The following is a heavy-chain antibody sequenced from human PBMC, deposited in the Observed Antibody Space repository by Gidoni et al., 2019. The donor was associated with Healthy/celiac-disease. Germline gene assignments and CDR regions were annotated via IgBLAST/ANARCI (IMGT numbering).Heavy chain of an antibody. D-gene: IGHD2-21*02. V-gene: IGHV3-30*03. CDR3: AMAYCGGDCAFQH. Sequence: QVQLVESGGGVVQPRRSLRLSCAASGFTFSSYGMHWVRQAPGTGLEWVAVISYDGSNKYYADSVKGRFTISRDNSKNTLYLQMNSLRAEDTAVYYCAMAYCGGDCAFQHWGQGTLVTVSS. CDR2: ISYDGSNK. CDR1: GFTFSSYG. J-gene: IGHJ1*01.